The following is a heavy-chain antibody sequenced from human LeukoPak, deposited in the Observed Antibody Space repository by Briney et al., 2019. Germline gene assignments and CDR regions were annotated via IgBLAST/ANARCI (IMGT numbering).Heavy chain of an antibody. V-gene: IGHV3-11*01. Sequence: GGSLRLSCAASGFTFSDYYMNWIRQALGKGLEWVSYISRGGSTTYYADSVKGRFTISRDNAKNSLYLQMNSLRAEDTAVYYCARTTVTTTDAFDIWGQGTMVTVSS. CDR1: GFTFSDYY. CDR2: ISRGGSTT. CDR3: ARTTVTTTDAFDI. J-gene: IGHJ3*02. D-gene: IGHD4-17*01.